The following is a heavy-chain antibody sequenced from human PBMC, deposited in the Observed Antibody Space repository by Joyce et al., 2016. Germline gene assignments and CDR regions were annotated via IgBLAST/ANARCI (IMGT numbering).Heavy chain of an antibody. J-gene: IGHJ4*02. D-gene: IGHD2-2*01. CDR1: GGSFSGYY. V-gene: IGHV4-34*02. CDR2: VTHSGTI. Sequence: QVQLQQWGAGLLRPSETLSLTCAVYGGSFSGYYWSWIRQPPGKGLEWIGEVTHSGTINYNPSLKSRVTISVDTSKNQFSLMLSSVTAADTAVYYCARAPHYCISSSCFFAYWGQGTLVIVSS. CDR3: ARAPHYCISSSCFFAY.